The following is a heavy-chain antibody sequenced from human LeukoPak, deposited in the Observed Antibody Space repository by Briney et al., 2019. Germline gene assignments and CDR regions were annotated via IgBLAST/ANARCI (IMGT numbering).Heavy chain of an antibody. CDR1: GFTFSSYE. V-gene: IGHV3-48*03. J-gene: IGHJ3*02. Sequence: PGGSLRLSCAASGFTFSSYEMNWVRQAPGKGLEWVSYISSSGSTIYYADTVKGRFTISRDNAKNSLYLQMNSLRAEDTAVYYCARDPVTFRGVVMGAFDIWGQGTMVTVSS. CDR3: ARDPVTFRGVVMGAFDI. D-gene: IGHD3-10*01. CDR2: ISSSGSTI.